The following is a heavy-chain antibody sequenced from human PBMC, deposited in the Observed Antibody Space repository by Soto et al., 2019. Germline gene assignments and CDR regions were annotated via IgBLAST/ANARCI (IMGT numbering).Heavy chain of an antibody. CDR2: IWYDGSNK. V-gene: IGHV3-33*01. CDR1: GFTFSSYG. J-gene: IGHJ3*02. D-gene: IGHD2-2*01. CDR3: ARVQVPASHAFDT. Sequence: GGSLRLSCAASGFTFSSYGMHWVRQAPGKGLEWVAVIWYDGSNKYYADSVKGRFTISRDNSKNTLYLQMNSLRAEDTAVYYCARVQVPASHAFDTWGQGTMVTVSS.